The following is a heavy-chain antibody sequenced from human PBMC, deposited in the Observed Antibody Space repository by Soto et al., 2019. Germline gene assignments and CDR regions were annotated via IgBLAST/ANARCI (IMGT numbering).Heavy chain of an antibody. D-gene: IGHD3-16*01. Sequence: EVQLVESGGGLVQPGGSLRLSCAASGFTVSTKYMSWVRQAPGKGLEWVSGIYSGGSTFYADSVRGRFTISRDNSKNTVNLQMNSLRAADTAVYYCARDPWAADYWGQGTLVTVSS. CDR3: ARDPWAADY. J-gene: IGHJ4*02. CDR1: GFTVSTKY. V-gene: IGHV3-66*01. CDR2: IYSGGST.